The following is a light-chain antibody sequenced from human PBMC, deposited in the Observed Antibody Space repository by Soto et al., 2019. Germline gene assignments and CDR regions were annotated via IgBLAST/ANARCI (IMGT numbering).Light chain of an antibody. CDR2: STY. V-gene: IGKV1-39*01. J-gene: IGKJ1*01. CDR1: QSIASY. CDR3: QHYNSYSEA. Sequence: DIQITQSPSSLSASVGDRFTITCRASQSIASYLSWYQQKPGKAPKLLIYSTYTLQSGVTSRFSGSGSGTDFTLTISSLQPEDLATYYCQHYNSYSEAVGPGTKVDIK.